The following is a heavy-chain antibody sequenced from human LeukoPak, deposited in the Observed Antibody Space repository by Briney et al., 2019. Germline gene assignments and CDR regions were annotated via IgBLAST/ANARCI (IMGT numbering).Heavy chain of an antibody. CDR1: GFTFSDYY. CDR2: ISRGGSTE. J-gene: IGHJ4*02. CDR3: AKAQQQLVTFDY. Sequence: GGSLRLSCAASGFTFSDYYMSWIRQAPGKGLEWVSYISRGGSTEYYADSVKDRFTISRDNAKNSLYLQMNSLTADDTAVYYCAKAQQQLVTFDYWGQGTLVTVSS. V-gene: IGHV3-11*01. D-gene: IGHD6-13*01.